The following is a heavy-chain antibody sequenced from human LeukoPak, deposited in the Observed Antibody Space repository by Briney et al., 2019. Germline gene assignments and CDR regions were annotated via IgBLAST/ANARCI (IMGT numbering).Heavy chain of an antibody. J-gene: IGHJ4*02. D-gene: IGHD4-17*01. Sequence: SETLSLTCTGSGGSISSYYWSWIRQPAGKGLEWIGRIYTSGSTNYNPSLKSRVTMSVDTSKNQFSLKLSSVTAADTAVYYCARDSDYGDYVDYFDYWGQGTLVTVSS. CDR3: ARDSDYGDYVDYFDY. V-gene: IGHV4-4*07. CDR1: GGSISSYY. CDR2: IYTSGST.